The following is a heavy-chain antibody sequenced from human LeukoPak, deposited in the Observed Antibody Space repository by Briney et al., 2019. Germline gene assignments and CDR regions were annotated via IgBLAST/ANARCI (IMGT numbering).Heavy chain of an antibody. D-gene: IGHD3-3*01. Sequence: GGSLRLSCAASGFTFSSYAMSWVRQAPGKGLEWVSAISGSGGSTYYADSVKGRFTISRDNSKNTLYLQMNSLRAEDTAVYYCAKGITIFGVVPIRYMDVWGKGTTVTVSS. V-gene: IGHV3-23*01. CDR1: GFTFSSYA. CDR3: AKGITIFGVVPIRYMDV. J-gene: IGHJ6*03. CDR2: ISGSGGST.